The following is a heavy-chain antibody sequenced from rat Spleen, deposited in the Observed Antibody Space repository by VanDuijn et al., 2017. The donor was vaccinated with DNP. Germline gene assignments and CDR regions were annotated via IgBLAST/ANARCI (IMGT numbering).Heavy chain of an antibody. CDR3: IRWNSGHFDY. CDR1: GFTFNNYW. Sequence: EVQLVESGGDLVQPGRSLKLSCVASGFTFNNYWMTWIRQVPGKGLEWFASITSSGSDTYYPDSVKGRFTISRDNARHTLYLQMNSLRSEDMATYYCIRWNSGHFDYWGQGVMVTVSS. D-gene: IGHD4-3*01. J-gene: IGHJ2*01. V-gene: IGHV5-31*01. CDR2: ITSSGSDT.